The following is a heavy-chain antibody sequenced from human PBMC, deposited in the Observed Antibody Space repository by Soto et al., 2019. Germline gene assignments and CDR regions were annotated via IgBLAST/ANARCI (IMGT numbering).Heavy chain of an antibody. J-gene: IGHJ4*02. CDR3: AKGGLDSSGYYFILDY. CDR2: ISGSGGST. V-gene: IGHV3-23*01. D-gene: IGHD3-22*01. CDR1: GFTFSSYS. Sequence: GGSLRLSCAASGFTFSSYSMSWVRQAPWKGLEWVSAISGSGGSTYYADSVKGRFTISRDNSKNTLYLQMNSLRAEDTAVYYCAKGGLDSSGYYFILDYLGQRTLVTVSS.